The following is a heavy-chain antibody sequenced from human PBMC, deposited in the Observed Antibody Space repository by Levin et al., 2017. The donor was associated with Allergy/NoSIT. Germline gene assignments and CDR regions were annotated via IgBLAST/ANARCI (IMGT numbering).Heavy chain of an antibody. CDR2: IIPILGIA. CDR1: GGTFSSYA. J-gene: IGHJ4*02. Sequence: KISCKASGGTFSSYAISWVRQAPGQGLEWMGRIIPILGIANYAQKFQGRVTITADKSTSTAYMELSSLRSEDTAVYYCARGGKTYYYGSGSYYAFDYWGQGTLVTVSS. CDR3: ARGGKTYYYGSGSYYAFDY. D-gene: IGHD3-10*01. V-gene: IGHV1-69*04.